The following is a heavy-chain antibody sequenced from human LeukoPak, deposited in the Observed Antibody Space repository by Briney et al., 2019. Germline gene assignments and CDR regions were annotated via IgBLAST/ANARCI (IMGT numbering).Heavy chain of an antibody. CDR3: ARGDAEAVFDY. V-gene: IGHV3-53*01. J-gene: IGHJ4*02. CDR1: GFTFSDYY. Sequence: PGGSLRLSCAASGFTFSDYYMSWIRQAPGKGLEWVSVIYSGGSTYYADSVKGRFTISRDNSKNTLYLQMNSLRAEDTAVYYCARGDAEAVFDYWGQGTLVTVSS. CDR2: IYSGGST.